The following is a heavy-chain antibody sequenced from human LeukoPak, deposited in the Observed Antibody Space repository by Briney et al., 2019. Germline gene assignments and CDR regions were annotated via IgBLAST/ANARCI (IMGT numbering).Heavy chain of an antibody. Sequence: SETLSLTCTVSGDSSSNNYWTWIRQSPGKGLEWIGYFYYTGSTNYNPSLQSRVTMSVDTSKNQFSLELSSVTSVDTAVYYCAQSSGRYLDNWGQGILVTVSS. V-gene: IGHV4-59*01. D-gene: IGHD6-19*01. CDR3: AQSSGRYLDN. CDR2: FYYTGST. CDR1: GDSSSNNY. J-gene: IGHJ4*02.